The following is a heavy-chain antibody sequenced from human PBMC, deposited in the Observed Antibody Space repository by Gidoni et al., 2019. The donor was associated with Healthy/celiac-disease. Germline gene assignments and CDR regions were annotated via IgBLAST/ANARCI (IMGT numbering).Heavy chain of an antibody. Sequence: EVQLLESGGGLVQPGGSLRLSCAASGFTFRSYAMSWVRQAPGKGLEWVSAISGSGGSTYYADSVKGRFTISRDNSKNTLYLQMNSLRAEDTAVYYCAKGRGLLWFGELSAFDYWGQGTLVTVSS. D-gene: IGHD3-10*01. CDR2: ISGSGGST. CDR1: GFTFRSYA. CDR3: AKGRGLLWFGELSAFDY. J-gene: IGHJ4*02. V-gene: IGHV3-23*01.